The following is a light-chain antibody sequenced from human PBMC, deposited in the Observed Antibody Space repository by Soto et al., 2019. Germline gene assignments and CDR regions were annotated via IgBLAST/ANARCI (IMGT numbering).Light chain of an antibody. CDR1: SSDVGSYNL. CDR3: CSYAGSSTWV. V-gene: IGLV2-23*01. Sequence: QSALTQPASVSGSPGQSITISCTGTSSDVGSYNLVSWYQEYPGKAPKVMIYEGTKRPSGVSNRFSGSKSGNTASLTISGLQAEDEADYYCCSYAGSSTWVFGGGTKLTVL. J-gene: IGLJ3*02. CDR2: EGT.